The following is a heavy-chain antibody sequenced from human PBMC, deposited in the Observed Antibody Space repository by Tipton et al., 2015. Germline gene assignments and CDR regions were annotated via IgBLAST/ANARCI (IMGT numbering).Heavy chain of an antibody. J-gene: IGHJ6*02. CDR2: ISGNGAST. V-gene: IGHV3-23*01. Sequence: GSLRLSCAASGFTFSSYAMNWVRQAPGKGLEWVSAISGNGASTYYADSVKGRFTISRDISKNILSLQMNSLRADDTAVYYCAKQTTRGYSYGYGPRPYYSYGMGVWGQGTTVTVSS. CDR3: AKQTTRGYSYGYGPRPYYSYGMGV. D-gene: IGHD5-18*01. CDR1: GFTFSSYA.